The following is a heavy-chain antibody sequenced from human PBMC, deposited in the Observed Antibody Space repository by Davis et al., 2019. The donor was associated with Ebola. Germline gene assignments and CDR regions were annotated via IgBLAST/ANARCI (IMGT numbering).Heavy chain of an antibody. CDR3: ARGNYYDSRGVGKNYFDY. J-gene: IGHJ4*02. CDR1: GGSFSGYY. Sequence: PSETLSLTCAVYGGSFSGYYWSWIRQPPGKGLEWIGEINHSGSTNYNPSLKSRVTISVDTSKNQFSLKLSSVTAADTAVYYCARGNYYDSRGVGKNYFDYWGQGTLVTVSS. V-gene: IGHV4-34*01. CDR2: INHSGST. D-gene: IGHD3-22*01.